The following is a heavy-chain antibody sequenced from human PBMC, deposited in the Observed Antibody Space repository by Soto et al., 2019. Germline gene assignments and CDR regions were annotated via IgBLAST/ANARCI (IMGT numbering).Heavy chain of an antibody. J-gene: IGHJ3*02. Sequence: GESLKISCKGSGYSFTSYWISWVRQLPGKGLEWMGRIDPSDSYTNYSPSFQGHVTISADKSISTAYLQWSSLKASDTAMYYCARQTYYDFWSGLYPDAFEIWGQGTMVTVSS. CDR3: ARQTYYDFWSGLYPDAFEI. V-gene: IGHV5-10-1*01. CDR1: GYSFTSYW. D-gene: IGHD3-3*01. CDR2: IDPSDSYT.